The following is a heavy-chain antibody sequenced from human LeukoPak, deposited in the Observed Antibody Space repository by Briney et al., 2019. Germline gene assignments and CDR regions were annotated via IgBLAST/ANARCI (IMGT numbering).Heavy chain of an antibody. CDR3: ARGLYSSSWWGNWFDP. Sequence: SETLSLTCTVSGGSISSYYWSWIRQPPGKGLEWIGYIYYSGSTNYNPSLKSRVTISVDTSKNQFSLKLSSVTAADTAVYYCARGLYSSSWWGNWFDPWGQGTLVTVSS. CDR2: IYYSGST. V-gene: IGHV4-59*08. D-gene: IGHD6-13*01. CDR1: GGSISSYY. J-gene: IGHJ5*02.